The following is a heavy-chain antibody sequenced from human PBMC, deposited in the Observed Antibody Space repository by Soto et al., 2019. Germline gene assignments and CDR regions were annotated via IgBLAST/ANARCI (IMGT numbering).Heavy chain of an antibody. CDR2: IYYSGST. Sequence: SETLSLTCTVSGGSISSYYWSWIRQPPGKGLEWIGYIYYSGSTNYNPSLKSRVTISVDTSKNQFSLKLSSVTAADTAVYYCARNYDFWSGYGDDYYYYYYMDVWGKGTTVTVSS. CDR1: GGSISSYY. CDR3: ARNYDFWSGYGDDYYYYYYMDV. J-gene: IGHJ6*03. V-gene: IGHV4-59*01. D-gene: IGHD3-3*01.